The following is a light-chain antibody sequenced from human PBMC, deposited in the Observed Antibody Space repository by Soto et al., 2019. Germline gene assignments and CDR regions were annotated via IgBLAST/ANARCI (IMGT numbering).Light chain of an antibody. Sequence: QSVLTQPPSASGSPGQSVAISCTGTSRDVGGQNYVSWYQQHPGKAPKLIIYAVNNRPSGVPDRFSGSKSGNTASLTISGLRAEDEADYYCCSHAGNNNYVFGTGTKLTVL. J-gene: IGLJ1*01. V-gene: IGLV2-8*01. CDR1: SRDVGGQNY. CDR2: AVN. CDR3: CSHAGNNNYV.